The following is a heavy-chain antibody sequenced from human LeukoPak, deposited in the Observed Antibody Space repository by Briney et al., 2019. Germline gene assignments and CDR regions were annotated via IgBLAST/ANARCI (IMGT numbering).Heavy chain of an antibody. Sequence: GGSLRLSCAASTFTFSSYWMSWVRQAPGKGLEWVATIKDDGSEKYYVDSVSGRFTISRDNAKNSLYLQMNSLRAEDTAVYYCARQGTYQNWFDPWGQGTLVTVSS. V-gene: IGHV3-7*01. D-gene: IGHD3-10*01. J-gene: IGHJ5*02. CDR2: IKDDGSEK. CDR1: TFTFSSYW. CDR3: ARQGTYQNWFDP.